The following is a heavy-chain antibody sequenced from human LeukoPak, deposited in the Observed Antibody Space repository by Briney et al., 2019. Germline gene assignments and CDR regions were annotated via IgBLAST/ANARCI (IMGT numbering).Heavy chain of an antibody. CDR2: IYYTGST. CDR3: ASSYYYDGTRYFDH. V-gene: IGHV4-59*08. J-gene: IGHJ4*02. CDR1: GGSITSYY. Sequence: SETLSLTCTVSGGSITSYYWTWIRQPPGKGLEWIGYIYYTGSTNSNPSLKSRVTISLDTSKKQFSLKLSSVTAADTAMYYCASSYYYDGTRYFDHWGLGTLVTVSS. D-gene: IGHD3-22*01.